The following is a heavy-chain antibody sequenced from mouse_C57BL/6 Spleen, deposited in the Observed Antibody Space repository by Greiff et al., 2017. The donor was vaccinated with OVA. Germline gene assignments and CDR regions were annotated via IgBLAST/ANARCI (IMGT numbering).Heavy chain of an antibody. V-gene: IGHV5-16*01. CDR1: GFPFSDSY. D-gene: IGHD2-4*01. J-gene: IGHJ1*03. Sequence: LVGSEGGLVPPGSSMKLSCTASGFPFSDSYIAWVRQVPEKGLEWVSNINYDGSSTYYLDSLKSRFIISRDNAKNILYLQMSSLKSEDTATYYCARVDYDGWYFDVWGTGTTVTVSS. CDR2: INYDGSST. CDR3: ARVDYDGWYFDV.